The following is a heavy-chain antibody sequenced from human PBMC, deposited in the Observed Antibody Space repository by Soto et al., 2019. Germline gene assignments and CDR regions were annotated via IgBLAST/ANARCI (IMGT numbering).Heavy chain of an antibody. CDR2: ISTYNGDT. D-gene: IGHD1-26*01. CDR1: GYTFTTSG. J-gene: IGHJ6*02. Sequence: QVQLVQSGPEVRKPGASVKVCCEASGYTFTTSGISWVRQVPGQGLEWMGWISTYNGDTNSAQNFQGRVLMTADTSTGTAYMELMSLKSDDTAVYYCARQGSWPYYYYGLDVWGQGTIVTVSS. V-gene: IGHV1-18*01. CDR3: ARQGSWPYYYYGLDV.